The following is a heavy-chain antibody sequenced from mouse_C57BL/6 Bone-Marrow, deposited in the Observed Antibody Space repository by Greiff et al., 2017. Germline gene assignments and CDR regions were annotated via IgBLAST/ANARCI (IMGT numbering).Heavy chain of an antibody. D-gene: IGHD1-1*01. CDR2: IRNKANNHAT. V-gene: IGHV6-6*01. Sequence: EVKLQESGGGLVQPGGSMKLSCAASGFTFSDAWMDWVRQSPEKGLEWVAEIRNKANNHATYYAESVKGRFTISRDDSKSIVYLQMNSLIAEDTGIYYCTRNGSSLYYAMDYWGQGTSVTVSS. J-gene: IGHJ4*01. CDR1: GFTFSDAW. CDR3: TRNGSSLYYAMDY.